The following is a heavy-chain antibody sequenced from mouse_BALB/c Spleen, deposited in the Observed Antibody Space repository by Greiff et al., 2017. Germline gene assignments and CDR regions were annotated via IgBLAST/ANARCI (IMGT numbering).Heavy chain of an antibody. V-gene: IGHV5-4*02. CDR2: ISDGGSYT. CDR3: ARESMITYAMDY. Sequence: EVHLVESGGGLVKPGGSLKLSCAASGFTFSDYYMYWVRQTPEKRLEWVATISDGGSYTYYPDSVKGRFTISRDNAKNNLYLQMSSLKSEDTAMYYCARESMITYAMDYWGQGTSVTVSS. D-gene: IGHD2-4*01. J-gene: IGHJ4*01. CDR1: GFTFSDYY.